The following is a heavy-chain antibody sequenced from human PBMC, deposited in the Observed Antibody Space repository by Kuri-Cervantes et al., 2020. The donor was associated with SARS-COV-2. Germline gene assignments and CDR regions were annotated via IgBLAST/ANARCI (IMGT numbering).Heavy chain of an antibody. J-gene: IGHJ4*02. V-gene: IGHV3-30*04. CDR1: GFTFSSYA. Sequence: GESLKISCAASGFTFSSYAMYWVRQAPGKGLEWVAVISYDGSNKCYADSVKGRFTISRDNSKNTLYLQMNSLRAEDTAVYYCARGGRYCSSTSCYAHDYWGQGTLVTVSS. D-gene: IGHD2-2*01. CDR2: ISYDGSNK. CDR3: ARGGRYCSSTSCYAHDY.